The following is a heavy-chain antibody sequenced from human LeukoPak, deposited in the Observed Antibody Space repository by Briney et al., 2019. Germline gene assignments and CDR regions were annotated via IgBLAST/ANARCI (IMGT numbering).Heavy chain of an antibody. J-gene: IGHJ4*02. CDR2: INSDGSWT. V-gene: IGHV3-74*01. CDR3: VSFYETY. D-gene: IGHD2/OR15-2a*01. Sequence: GGSPRLSCAASGNYWMHWVRQAPGKGLVWVSHINSDGSWTSYADSVKGRFTISKDNAKNTVYLQMNSLRAEDTAVYYCVSFYETYWGQGTLVTVSS. CDR1: GNYW.